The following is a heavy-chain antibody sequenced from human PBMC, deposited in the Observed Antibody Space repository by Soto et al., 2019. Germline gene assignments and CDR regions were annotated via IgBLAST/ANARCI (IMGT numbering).Heavy chain of an antibody. J-gene: IGHJ6*03. CDR1: GFTFSSYA. Sequence: PGSSLRLSCAASGFTFSSYAVSWVRQAPEKRLEWVSVISGSSGSTYYADSVKGRFSISRDNSKSTLYLQMNSLRAEDTAVYYCAKSPGLYSSSWYTPVYYYYYYMDVWGKGTTVTVSS. V-gene: IGHV3-23*01. CDR3: AKSPGLYSSSWYTPVYYYYYYMDV. CDR2: ISGSSGST. D-gene: IGHD6-13*01.